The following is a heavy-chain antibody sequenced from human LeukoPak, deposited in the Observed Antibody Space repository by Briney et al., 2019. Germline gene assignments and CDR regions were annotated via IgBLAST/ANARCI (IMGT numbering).Heavy chain of an antibody. D-gene: IGHD3-3*01. CDR2: IYYSGIT. CDR1: GGSFSTYY. J-gene: IGHJ4*02. CDR3: ARHAFWSGHAVF. Sequence: SETLSLTCTISGGSFSTYYWSWIRQPPGKGLEWVAYIYYSGITHYNPSLKSRVTMSVDTSKNQFSLTLSSVTAADTAMYYRARHAFWSGHAVFWGQGTLVTVSS. V-gene: IGHV4-59*01.